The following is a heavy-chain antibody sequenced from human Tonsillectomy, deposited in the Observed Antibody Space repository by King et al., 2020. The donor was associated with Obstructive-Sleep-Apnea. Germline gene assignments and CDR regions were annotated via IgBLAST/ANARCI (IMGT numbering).Heavy chain of an antibody. CDR2: INPNSGGT. J-gene: IGHJ3*02. CDR3: ARDGQSGLLWFGSRAFDI. Sequence: VQLVESGAEVKKPGASVKVSCKASGYTFTGYYMHWVRQAPGQGLEWMGWINPNSGGTNYAQKFQGRVTMTRDTSISTAYMELSRLRSDDTAVYYCARDGQSGLLWFGSRAFDIWGQGTMVTVSS. D-gene: IGHD3-10*01. CDR1: GYTFTGYY. V-gene: IGHV1-2*02.